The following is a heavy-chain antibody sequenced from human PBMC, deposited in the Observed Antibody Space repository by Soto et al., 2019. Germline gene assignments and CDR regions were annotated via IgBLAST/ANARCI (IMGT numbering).Heavy chain of an antibody. CDR2: ISYDGSNK. D-gene: IGHD3-10*01. CDR3: APCFGAFDY. V-gene: IGHV3-30*03. CDR1: GFTFSSYG. J-gene: IGHJ4*02. Sequence: QVQLVESGGGVVQPGRSLRLSCAASGFTFSSYGMHWVRQAPGKGLEWVAVISYDGSNKYYADSVKGRFTISRDNSKNTMYLQMNSLRAEGTAVYYCAPCFGAFDYWGRGTVVTVSS.